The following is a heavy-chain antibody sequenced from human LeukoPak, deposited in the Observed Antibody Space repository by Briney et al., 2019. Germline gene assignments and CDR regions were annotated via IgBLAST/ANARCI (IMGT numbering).Heavy chain of an antibody. CDR2: ISYDGSNK. Sequence: GGSLRLSCAASGFTFSSYAMRWVRQAPGKGLEWVAVISYDGSNKYYADSVKGRFTISRDNSKNTLYLQMNSLRAEDTAVYYCARDLGSSWYYYYYGMDVWGQGTTVTVSS. D-gene: IGHD6-13*01. CDR3: ARDLGSSWYYYYYGMDV. J-gene: IGHJ6*02. V-gene: IGHV3-30*04. CDR1: GFTFSSYA.